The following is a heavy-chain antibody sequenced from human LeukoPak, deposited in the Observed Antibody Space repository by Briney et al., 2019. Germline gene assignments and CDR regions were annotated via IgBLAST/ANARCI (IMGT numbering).Heavy chain of an antibody. V-gene: IGHV3-23*01. CDR2: ISGSGVST. J-gene: IGHJ4*02. Sequence: RGSLRLSCAASGFTFSTYAMSWVRQVPGKGLEWVSSISGSGVSTYYADSVKGRFTISRDNSKNTLYLHINSLRAEDTAVYYCVKDKPLDYWGQGTLVTVSS. CDR3: VKDKPLDY. CDR1: GFTFSTYA.